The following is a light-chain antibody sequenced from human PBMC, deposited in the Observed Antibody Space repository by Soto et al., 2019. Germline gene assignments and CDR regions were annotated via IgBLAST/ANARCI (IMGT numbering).Light chain of an antibody. Sequence: EIVLTQSPGTLSLSPGDSATLSCRTSQSVSSNLAWYQQKPGQAPRLLIYDASNRATGIPARFSGSGSGTDFTLTISSLEPEDFAVYYCQQRSNWPPITFGQGTRLEIK. CDR2: DAS. J-gene: IGKJ5*01. V-gene: IGKV3-11*01. CDR3: QQRSNWPPIT. CDR1: QSVSSN.